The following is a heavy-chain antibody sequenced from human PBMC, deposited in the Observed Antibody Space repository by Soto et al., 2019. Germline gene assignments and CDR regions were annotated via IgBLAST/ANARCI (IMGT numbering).Heavy chain of an antibody. D-gene: IGHD6-6*01. CDR3: ARATSIAARTNYFDY. CDR2: IYYSGST. Sequence: PSETLSLTCTVSGGSISSYYWSWIRQPPGKGLEWIGYIYYSGSTNYNPSLKSRVTISVDTSKNQFSLKLSSVTAADTAVYYCARATSIAARTNYFDYWGQGTLVTVSS. V-gene: IGHV4-59*01. J-gene: IGHJ4*02. CDR1: GGSISSYY.